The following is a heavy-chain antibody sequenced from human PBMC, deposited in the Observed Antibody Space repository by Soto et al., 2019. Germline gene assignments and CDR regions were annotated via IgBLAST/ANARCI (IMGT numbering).Heavy chain of an antibody. J-gene: IGHJ5*02. D-gene: IGHD3-3*01. CDR3: ARGVFGVVNWLDP. Sequence: SVKVSCKASGGTFSSYAISWVRQAPGQGLEWMGGIIPIFGTANYAQKFQGRVTITADESTSTAYMELSSLRSEDTAVYYCARGVFGVVNWLDPWGQGTLVTVYS. CDR1: GGTFSSYA. V-gene: IGHV1-69*13. CDR2: IIPIFGTA.